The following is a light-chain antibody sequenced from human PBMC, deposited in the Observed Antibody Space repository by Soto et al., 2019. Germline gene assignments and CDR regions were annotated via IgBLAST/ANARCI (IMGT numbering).Light chain of an antibody. CDR3: SSYTSSSTVV. CDR1: SSDVGGHNY. Sequence: QSALTQPASVSGSPGQSITISCTGTSSDVGGHNYVSWYQQHPGKAPKLMIYDVSNRPSGVSNRFSGSKSGNTASLTISGLQAEDEADYHCSSYTSSSTVVFGGGTQLTVL. V-gene: IGLV2-14*01. CDR2: DVS. J-gene: IGLJ2*01.